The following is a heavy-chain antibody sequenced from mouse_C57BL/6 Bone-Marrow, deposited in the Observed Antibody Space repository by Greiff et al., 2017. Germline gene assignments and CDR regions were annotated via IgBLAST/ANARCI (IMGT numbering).Heavy chain of an antibody. CDR1: GFTFSSYA. V-gene: IGHV5-4*01. Sequence: DVHLVESGGGLVKPGGSLKLSCAASGFTFSSYAMSWVRQTPEKRLEWVATISDGGSYTYYPDNVKGRFTISRDNAKNNLYLQMSHLKSEDTAMYYCARDGGRDYWGQGTTLTVSS. CDR3: ARDGGRDY. CDR2: ISDGGSYT. J-gene: IGHJ2*01.